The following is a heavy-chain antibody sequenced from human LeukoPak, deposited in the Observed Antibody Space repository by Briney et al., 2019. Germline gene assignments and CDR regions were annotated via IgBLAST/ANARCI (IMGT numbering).Heavy chain of an antibody. CDR2: IIPIFGTP. CDR3: ARGTTVITVMDAFDI. D-gene: IGHD3-22*01. CDR1: GYTFTSYG. Sequence: GASVKVSCKASGYTFTSYGISWVRQAPGQGLEWMGGIIPIFGTPNYAQKFQGRVTITADESTSTAYMELSSLRSEDTAVYYCARGTTVITVMDAFDIWGQGTMVTVSS. V-gene: IGHV1-69*13. J-gene: IGHJ3*02.